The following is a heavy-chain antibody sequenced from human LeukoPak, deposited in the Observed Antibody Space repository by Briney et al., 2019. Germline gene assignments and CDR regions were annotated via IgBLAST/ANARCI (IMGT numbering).Heavy chain of an antibody. V-gene: IGHV3-74*01. J-gene: IGHJ4*02. CDR1: GFTFSSYW. CDR3: ARPNYDSSSAYNYYFDY. Sequence: GGSLRLSCAASGFTFSSYWMHWVRQAPGKGRVWVSRINSDGSSTSYADSVKGRFTISRDNAKNTLYLQMNSLRAEDTAVYYCARPNYDSSSAYNYYFDYWGQGTLVTVSS. CDR2: INSDGSST. D-gene: IGHD3-3*01.